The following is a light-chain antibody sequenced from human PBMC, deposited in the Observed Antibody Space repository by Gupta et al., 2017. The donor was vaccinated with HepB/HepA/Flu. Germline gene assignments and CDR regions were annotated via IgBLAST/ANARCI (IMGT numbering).Light chain of an antibody. CDR1: QRISSN. V-gene: IGKV3-15*01. Sequence: EIVMTQSPATLSVSPGERAVLSCRASQRISSNLVWYQQKPGQAPRLLIYDASSRASGIPARFSGSGSGTEFTLTMSSLQSEDFAVFYCQQYNDWPRTFGQGTKVEVK. CDR2: DAS. CDR3: QQYNDWPRT. J-gene: IGKJ1*01.